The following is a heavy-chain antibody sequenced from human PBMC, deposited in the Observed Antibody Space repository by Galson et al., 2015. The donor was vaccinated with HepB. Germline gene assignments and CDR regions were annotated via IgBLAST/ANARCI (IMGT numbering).Heavy chain of an antibody. J-gene: IGHJ4*02. V-gene: IGHV3-30*02. CDR1: GFTFSSYG. Sequence: SLRLSCAASGFTFSSYGMHWVRQAPGKGLEWVAFIRYDGSNKYYADSVKGRFTISRDNSKNTLYLQMNSLRAEDTAVYYCAKSGLWFGELWRYFDYWGQGTLVTVSS. CDR2: IRYDGSNK. CDR3: AKSGLWFGELWRYFDY. D-gene: IGHD3-10*01.